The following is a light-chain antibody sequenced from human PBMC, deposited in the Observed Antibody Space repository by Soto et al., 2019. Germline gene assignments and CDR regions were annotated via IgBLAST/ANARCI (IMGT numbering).Light chain of an antibody. J-gene: IGKJ4*02. CDR1: QSITSL. CDR3: QHYNTYSP. Sequence: DIQMTQSPSTLSASVGDRVTITCRASQSITSLLAWYQQKPGEAPKLLIYKTSTLESVVPSRFSGSGSGTEFTLTINNLQPDDFASYYCQHYNTYSPFGGGTKVEIK. CDR2: KTS. V-gene: IGKV1-5*03.